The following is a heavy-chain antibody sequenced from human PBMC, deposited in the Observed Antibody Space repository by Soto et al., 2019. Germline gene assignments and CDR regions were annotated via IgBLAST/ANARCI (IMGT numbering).Heavy chain of an antibody. CDR2: IYSGGST. V-gene: IGHV3-53*01. J-gene: IGHJ4*02. Sequence: GGSLRLSCAASGFTVSSNHMSWVRQAPGKGLEWVSVIYSGGSTSYEDSVKGRFTTSTDNSKNTLYLQMNSLRAEDTAVYYCARGVINPGFFDYWGQGALVTVS. CDR1: GFTVSSNH. CDR3: ARGVINPGFFDY. D-gene: IGHD3-10*01.